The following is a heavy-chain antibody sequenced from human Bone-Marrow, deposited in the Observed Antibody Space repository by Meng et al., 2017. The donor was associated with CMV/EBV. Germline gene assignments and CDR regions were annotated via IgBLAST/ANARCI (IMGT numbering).Heavy chain of an antibody. CDR1: GFTFSSYA. Sequence: GESLKISCAASGFTFSSYAMSWVRQAPGKGLEWVSAISGSGGSTYYADSVKGRFTISRDNSKNTLFLQMDSLRVDDTAIYYCARSFVQSDQLSFPYDSWGQGTLVTVSS. J-gene: IGHJ4*02. CDR3: ARSFVQSDQLSFPYDS. CDR2: ISGSGGST. V-gene: IGHV3-23*01. D-gene: IGHD3-16*02.